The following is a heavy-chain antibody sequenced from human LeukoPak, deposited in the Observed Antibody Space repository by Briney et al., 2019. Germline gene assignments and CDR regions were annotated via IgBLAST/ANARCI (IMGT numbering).Heavy chain of an antibody. D-gene: IGHD3-10*01. V-gene: IGHV3-21*01. CDR2: ISSTSDYI. CDR1: GFTFSSYG. J-gene: IGHJ4*02. Sequence: GGSLRLSCAASGFTFSSYGMHWVRQAPGKGLEWVSSISSTSDYIFYADSVKGRFTISRDNADDSQYLQMNSLRAEDTAVYYCARDLSYYGSGSYYYFDYWGQGTLVTVSS. CDR3: ARDLSYYGSGSYYYFDY.